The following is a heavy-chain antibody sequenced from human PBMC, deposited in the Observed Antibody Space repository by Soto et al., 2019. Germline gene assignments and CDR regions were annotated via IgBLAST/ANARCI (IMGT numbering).Heavy chain of an antibody. CDR1: GGTFSSYA. J-gene: IGHJ6*02. D-gene: IGHD3-3*01. CDR2: IIPIFGTA. V-gene: IGHV1-69*01. Sequence: QVQLVQSGAEVKKPGSSVKVSCKASGGTFSSYAISWVRQAPGQGLEWMGGIIPIFGTANYAQKFQGRVTMTADESTSTAYMELSSLRSEDTAVYYCARDDFWSGYYSWPMDVWGQGTTVTVSS. CDR3: ARDDFWSGYYSWPMDV.